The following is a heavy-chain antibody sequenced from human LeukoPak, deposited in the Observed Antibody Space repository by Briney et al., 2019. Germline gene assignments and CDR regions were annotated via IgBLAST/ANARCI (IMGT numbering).Heavy chain of an antibody. D-gene: IGHD4/OR15-4a*01. CDR1: GFTFSEYN. Sequence: GGSLRLSCAASGFTFSEYNMNWVRQAPGKGLEWVAIISYDETNKFFGNSVKGRFTISRDNSKNTLYLQMNSLRVEDTAVYYCAREGAIAGNAFDVWGHGTLVTVSS. CDR2: ISYDETNK. V-gene: IGHV3-30*04. CDR3: AREGAIAGNAFDV. J-gene: IGHJ3*01.